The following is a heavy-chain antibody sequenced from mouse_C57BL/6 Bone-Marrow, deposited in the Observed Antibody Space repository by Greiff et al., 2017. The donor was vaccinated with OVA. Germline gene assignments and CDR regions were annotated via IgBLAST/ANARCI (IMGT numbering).Heavy chain of an antibody. Sequence: VKLQESGTGLVAPSQSLSITCTVSGFSLTSYGVHWVRQPPGKGLAWLVVIWSDGSTNYNSALKSRLSISKDNSKSQVFLKMNSLQTDDTAMYYCARPRYYGNSWYFDVWGTGTTVTVSS. CDR2: IWSDGST. J-gene: IGHJ1*03. CDR3: ARPRYYGNSWYFDV. D-gene: IGHD2-1*01. V-gene: IGHV2-6*03. CDR1: GFSLTSYG.